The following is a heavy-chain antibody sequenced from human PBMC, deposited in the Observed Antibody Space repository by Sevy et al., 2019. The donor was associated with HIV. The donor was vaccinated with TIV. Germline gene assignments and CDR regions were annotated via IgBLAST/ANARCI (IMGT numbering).Heavy chain of an antibody. Sequence: GGSLRLSCPASGFSLDSYWMSWVRQTPGKGLEWVANIKQDGSVTYYVDSVKGRFTISRDNARNLVYLQINSLRVEDTALYYCVRAVAAHDSFWGQGTLVTVSS. D-gene: IGHD6-13*01. J-gene: IGHJ4*02. CDR3: VRAVAAHDSF. V-gene: IGHV3-7*01. CDR2: IKQDGSVT. CDR1: GFSLDSYW.